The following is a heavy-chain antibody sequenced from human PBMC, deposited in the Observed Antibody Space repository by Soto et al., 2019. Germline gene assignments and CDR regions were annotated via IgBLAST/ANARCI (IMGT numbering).Heavy chain of an antibody. V-gene: IGHV1-8*01. D-gene: IGHD3-16*02. J-gene: IGHJ5*02. CDR2: MHPKSGST. CDR3: ARLRGSYQSDL. CDR1: GYDFTQYN. Sequence: ASVKVSCKASGYDFTQYNINWLRQATGQRPEWMGWMHPKSGSTGCAQKFQGRVTMTRDTSIDTAYMELTSLTSEDTAVCYCARLRGSYQSDLWGQGAQVTVSS.